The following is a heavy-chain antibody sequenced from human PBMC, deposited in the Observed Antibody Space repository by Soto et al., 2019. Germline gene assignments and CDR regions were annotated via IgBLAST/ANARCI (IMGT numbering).Heavy chain of an antibody. D-gene: IGHD1-1*01. CDR3: ATWHEREHAYDV. Sequence: PVGSLRLSCVAFGLTISGKKYVAWVRQAPGKGLEWVSALYDVDGSFYADSVKGRFTTSSDSSKTTVYLQMNDLRPDDTAVYYCATWHEREHAYDVWGQGTTVTVSS. V-gene: IGHV3-53*01. J-gene: IGHJ3*01. CDR1: GLTISGKKY. CDR2: LYDVDGS.